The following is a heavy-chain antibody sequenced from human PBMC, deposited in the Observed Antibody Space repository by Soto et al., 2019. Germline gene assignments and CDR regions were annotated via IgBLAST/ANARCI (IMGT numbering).Heavy chain of an antibody. Sequence: GGSLRLSCVVPGSIFIGYGMHWVRQAPGKGLEWVAVIWHDGSEIYYADSVKGRFTISRDNSKNTLYLQMNSLRAEDTAVYYCAKDPYSGYDFPYFDYWGQGTLVTVSS. V-gene: IGHV3-33*06. CDR3: AKDPYSGYDFPYFDY. J-gene: IGHJ4*02. CDR1: GSIFIGYG. CDR2: IWHDGSEI. D-gene: IGHD5-12*01.